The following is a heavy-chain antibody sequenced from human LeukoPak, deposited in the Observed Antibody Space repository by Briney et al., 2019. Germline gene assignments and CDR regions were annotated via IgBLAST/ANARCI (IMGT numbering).Heavy chain of an antibody. V-gene: IGHV3-48*04. CDR2: ISSSGSTI. CDR3: AELGITMIGGV. D-gene: IGHD3-10*02. J-gene: IGHJ6*04. Sequence: GGSLRPSRAASGFTFSSYWMHWVRQAPGKGLEWVSYISSSGSTIYYADSVKGRFTISRDNAKNSLYLQMNSLRAEDTAVYYCAELGITMIGGVWGKGTTVTISS. CDR1: GFTFSSYW.